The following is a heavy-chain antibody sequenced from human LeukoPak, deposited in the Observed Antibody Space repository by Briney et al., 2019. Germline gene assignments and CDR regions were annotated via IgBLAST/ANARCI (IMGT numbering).Heavy chain of an antibody. D-gene: IGHD3-10*01. CDR2: INPNSGGT. CDR1: GYTFTGYY. V-gene: IGHV1-2*02. J-gene: IGHJ6*03. Sequence: ASVKVSCKASGYTFTGYYMHWVRQAPGQGLEWMGWINPNSGGTNYAQKFQGRVTMTRDTSISTAYMELSRLRSDDTAVYYCARGGGAWFGELYNYMGVWGKGTTVTISS. CDR3: ARGGGAWFGELYNYMGV.